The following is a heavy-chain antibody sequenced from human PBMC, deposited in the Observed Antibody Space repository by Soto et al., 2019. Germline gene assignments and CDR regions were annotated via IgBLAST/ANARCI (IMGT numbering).Heavy chain of an antibody. CDR3: ARVQPLGTMWEMVDS. CDR1: GFIFSSYA. CDR2: ISHDGNNK. V-gene: IGHV3-30-3*01. J-gene: IGHJ4*02. Sequence: QVQLVESGGGVVQPGRSLRLSCAASGFIFSSYALHWVRQAPGKGLEWVAVISHDGNNKYYADSVKGRFTISRDNSKNTLDLQMNSLRAEDTAMYHCARVQPLGTMWEMVDSWGQGTLVTVSS. D-gene: IGHD1-26*01.